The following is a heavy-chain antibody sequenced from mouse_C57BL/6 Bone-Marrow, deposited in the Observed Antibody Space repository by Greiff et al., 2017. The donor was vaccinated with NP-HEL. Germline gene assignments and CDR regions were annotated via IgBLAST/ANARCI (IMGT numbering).Heavy chain of an antibody. Sequence: QVQLQQSGTELVKPGASVKLSCKASGYTFTSYWMHWVKQRPGQGLEWIGNINPSNGGTNYNEKFKSKATLTVDKSSSTAYMQLSSLTSEDSAVYYCARGYAYDGYYYAMDYWGQGTSVTVSS. CDR2: INPSNGGT. D-gene: IGHD2-2*01. CDR3: ARGYAYDGYYYAMDY. J-gene: IGHJ4*01. V-gene: IGHV1-53*01. CDR1: GYTFTSYW.